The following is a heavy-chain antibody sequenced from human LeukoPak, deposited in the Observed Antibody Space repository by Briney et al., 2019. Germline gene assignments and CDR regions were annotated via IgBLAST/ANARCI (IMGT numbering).Heavy chain of an antibody. V-gene: IGHV4-59*01. D-gene: IGHD5-18*01. CDR3: ARGRGGYSYGYLDY. Sequence: SETLSLTRTVSGGSISSYYWSWIRQPPGKGLEWIGYIYYSGSTNYNPSLKSRVTISVDTSKNQFSLKLSSVTAADTAVYYCARGRGGYSYGYLDYWGQGTLVTVSS. CDR2: IYYSGST. J-gene: IGHJ4*02. CDR1: GGSISSYY.